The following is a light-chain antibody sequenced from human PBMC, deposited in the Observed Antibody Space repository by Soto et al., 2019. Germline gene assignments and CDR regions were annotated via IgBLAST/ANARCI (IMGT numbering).Light chain of an antibody. CDR2: EVS. CDR3: SSYTSTTTWV. CDR1: SSDVGGYNY. V-gene: IGLV2-14*01. Sequence: QSALTQPASVSGSPGQSITISCTGTSSDVGGYNYVSWYQKYPGKAPKFMIYEVSNRPSGVSNRFSGSKSGNTASLTISGLQAEDEADYYCSSYTSTTTWVFGGGTKLTVL. J-gene: IGLJ3*02.